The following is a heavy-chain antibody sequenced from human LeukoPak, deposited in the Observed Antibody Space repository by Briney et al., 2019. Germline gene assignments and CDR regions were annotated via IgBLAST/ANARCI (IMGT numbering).Heavy chain of an antibody. Sequence: GASVKVSCKASGYTLNTYGVSWVRQAPGQGLEWMGWISGYNDKKEFAQKFQGRVTMTTDASTNTAYMELRSLTYDDTAAYYCARDRDSIAVAGSPRYCDYWGQGSLVTVSS. J-gene: IGHJ4*02. CDR1: GYTLNTYG. V-gene: IGHV1-18*01. D-gene: IGHD6-19*01. CDR3: ARDRDSIAVAGSPRYCDY. CDR2: ISGYNDKK.